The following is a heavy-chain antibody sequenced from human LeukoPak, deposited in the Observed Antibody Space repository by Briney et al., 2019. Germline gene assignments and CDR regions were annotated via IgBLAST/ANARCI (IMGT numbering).Heavy chain of an antibody. D-gene: IGHD1-1*01. Sequence: PSETLSLTCTVSGGSLSSGSYYWSWLRQPPGTGLEWIGYIYYSGSTNHNPSLKSRVTISVDTSKNQCSLKLSSVSAADTAVYFCARDLNWNAGQFDPWGQGTLVTVSA. CDR3: ARDLNWNAGQFDP. J-gene: IGHJ5*02. V-gene: IGHV4-61*01. CDR1: GGSLSSGSYY. CDR2: IYYSGST.